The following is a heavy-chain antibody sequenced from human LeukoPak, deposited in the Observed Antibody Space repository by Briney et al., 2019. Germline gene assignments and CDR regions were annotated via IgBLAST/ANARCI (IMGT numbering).Heavy chain of an antibody. J-gene: IGHJ6*03. CDR1: GYTFTGYY. CDR2: INPNSGGT. CDR3: ARGYGVYGGAMDV. D-gene: IGHD4-17*01. V-gene: IGHV1-2*02. Sequence: GASVKVSCKASGYTFTGYYMHWVRQAPGQGLKWMGWINPNSGGTNYAQKFQGRVTMTRDTSISTAYMELSRLRSDDTAVYYCARGYGVYGGAMDVWGKGTTVTISS.